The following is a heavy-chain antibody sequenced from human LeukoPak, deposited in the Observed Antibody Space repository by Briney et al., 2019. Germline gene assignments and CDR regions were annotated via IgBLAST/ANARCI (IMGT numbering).Heavy chain of an antibody. V-gene: IGHV4-39*01. D-gene: IGHD3-10*01. CDR3: ARLYRGTMVRGVIIRQQFDY. CDR1: GGSISSSSYY. CDR2: IYYSGST. Sequence: SETLSLTCTVSGGSISSSSYYWGWIRQPPGKGLEWIGSIYYSGSTYYNPSLKSRVTISVDTSKNQFPLKLSSVTAADTAVYYCARLYRGTMVRGVIIRQQFDYWGQGTLVTVSS. J-gene: IGHJ4*02.